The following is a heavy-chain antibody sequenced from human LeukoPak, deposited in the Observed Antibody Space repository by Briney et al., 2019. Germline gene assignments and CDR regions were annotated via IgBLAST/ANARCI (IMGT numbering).Heavy chain of an antibody. Sequence: SETLSLTCAVYGGSFSGYYWSWIRQPPGKGPEWIGEINHSGSTNYNPSLKSRVTISVDTSKNQFSLKLSSVTAADTAVYYCARVSLFYYYDSSGYYTSAIDYWGQGTLVTVSS. D-gene: IGHD3-22*01. CDR1: GGSFSGYY. V-gene: IGHV4-34*01. CDR3: ARVSLFYYYDSSGYYTSAIDY. CDR2: INHSGST. J-gene: IGHJ4*02.